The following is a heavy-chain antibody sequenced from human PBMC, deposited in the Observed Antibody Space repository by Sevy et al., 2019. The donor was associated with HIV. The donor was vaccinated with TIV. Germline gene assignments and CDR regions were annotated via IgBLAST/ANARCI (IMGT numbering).Heavy chain of an antibody. CDR2: ISSNGGHT. D-gene: IGHD2-21*01. J-gene: IGHJ3*02. CDR3: ARAIIPNDAFDI. Sequence: GGSLRLSCAASGFTFSSYAMHWVRQAPGKGLEYVSAISSNGGHTYYANSVKGRFTISRDNFKNTLYLQMGSLRAEDMAMYYCARAIIPNDAFDIWGQGTMVTVSS. V-gene: IGHV3-64*01. CDR1: GFTFSSYA.